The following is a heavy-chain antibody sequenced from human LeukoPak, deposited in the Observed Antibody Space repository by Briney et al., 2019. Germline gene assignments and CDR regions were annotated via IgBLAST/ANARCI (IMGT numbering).Heavy chain of an antibody. Sequence: SGPTLVNPTQTLTLTCTFSGFSLSTNGTRVNWIRQPPVKAREWLARIDWDDDKFYTPSLKPRLTISKDTSKNQVVLTMTNMDPADTATYYCTRISADSGSSPFDYWGQGTLVTVSS. CDR1: GFSLSTNGTR. J-gene: IGHJ4*02. V-gene: IGHV2-70*04. CDR2: IDWDDDK. CDR3: TRISADSGSSPFDY. D-gene: IGHD6-6*01.